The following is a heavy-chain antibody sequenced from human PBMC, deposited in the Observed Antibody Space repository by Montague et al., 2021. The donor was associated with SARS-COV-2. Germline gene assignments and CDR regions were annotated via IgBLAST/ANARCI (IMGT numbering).Heavy chain of an antibody. J-gene: IGHJ6*02. CDR2: ISYDGSNK. CDR3: ARVIVVGYYGMDV. CDR1: GFTFSSYA. D-gene: IGHD3-22*01. V-gene: IGHV3-30-3*01. Sequence: SLRLSCAASGFTFSSYAMHSFRQAPGKGLEWVAVISYDGSNKYYSDSVKGRFTISRDNSKNTLYLQMNSLRAEDTAVYYCARVIVVGYYGMDVWGQGTTVTVSS.